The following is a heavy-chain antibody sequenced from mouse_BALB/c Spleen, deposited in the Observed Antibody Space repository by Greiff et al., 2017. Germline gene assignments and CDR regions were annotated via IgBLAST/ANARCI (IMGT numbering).Heavy chain of an antibody. CDR3: ARYNYGSSYDYFDY. D-gene: IGHD1-1*01. CDR1: GFTFSSFG. Sequence: EVMLVESGGDLVKPGGSRKLSCAASGFTFSSFGMHWVRQAPEKGLEWVAYISSGSSTIYYADTVKGRFTISRDNPKNTLFLQMTSLRSEDTAMYYCARYNYGSSYDYFDYWGQGTTLTVSS. CDR2: ISSGSSTI. V-gene: IGHV5-17*02. J-gene: IGHJ2*01.